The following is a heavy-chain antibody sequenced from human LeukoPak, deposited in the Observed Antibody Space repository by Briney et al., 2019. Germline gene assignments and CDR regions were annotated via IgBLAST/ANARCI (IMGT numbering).Heavy chain of an antibody. CDR3: ARGGYSGSHVNAFDI. CDR2: IIPIFGTA. Sequence: ASVKVSCKASGGTFSSYAISWVRQAPGQGLEWMGGIIPIFGTANYAQKFQGRVTMTTDTSTSTTYMELRSLRSDDTAVYYCARGGYSGSHVNAFDIWGQGTMVTVSS. CDR1: GGTFSSYA. V-gene: IGHV1-69*05. D-gene: IGHD1-26*01. J-gene: IGHJ3*02.